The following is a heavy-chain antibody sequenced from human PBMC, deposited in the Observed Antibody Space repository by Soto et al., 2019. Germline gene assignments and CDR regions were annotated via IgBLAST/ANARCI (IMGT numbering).Heavy chain of an antibody. CDR1: GGSISSYY. Sequence: SETLSLTCTVSGGSISSYYWSWIRQPPGKGLEWIGYIYYSGSTNYNPSLKSRVTISVDTSKNQFSLKLYSVTAADTAMYYCARQGGTASSPIYYFDVWGQGTLVNVSS. CDR3: ARQGGTASSPIYYFDV. D-gene: IGHD2-21*02. J-gene: IGHJ4*02. CDR2: IYYSGST. V-gene: IGHV4-59*08.